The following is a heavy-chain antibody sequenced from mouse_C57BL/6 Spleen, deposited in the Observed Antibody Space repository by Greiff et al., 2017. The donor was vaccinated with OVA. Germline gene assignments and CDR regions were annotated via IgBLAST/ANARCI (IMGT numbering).Heavy chain of an antibody. CDR2: ISSGSSTI. CDR3: ARPGYSNYGWYFDV. Sequence: DVHLVESGGGLVKPGGSLKLSCAASGFTFSDSGMHWVRQAPEKGLEWVAYISSGSSTIYYADTVKGRFTISRDTAKNTLFLQMTSLRSEDTAMYYCARPGYSNYGWYFDVWGTGTTVTVSS. V-gene: IGHV5-17*01. J-gene: IGHJ1*03. D-gene: IGHD2-5*01. CDR1: GFTFSDSG.